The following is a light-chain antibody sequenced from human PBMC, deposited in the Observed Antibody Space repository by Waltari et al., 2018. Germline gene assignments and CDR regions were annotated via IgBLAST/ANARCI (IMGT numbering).Light chain of an antibody. CDR2: GNN. Sequence: QSGLTPPPSVSGAPGQRVTISRTGSSPNIGAGSDLPWYQVLPATAPKLLIYGNNNRPSGVADRFSVSKSGTSASLAITGLQAEEEADYYCQSYDSSLRGSLFGGGTKLTVL. CDR3: QSYDSSLRGSL. V-gene: IGLV1-40*01. CDR1: SPNIGAGSD. J-gene: IGLJ2*01.